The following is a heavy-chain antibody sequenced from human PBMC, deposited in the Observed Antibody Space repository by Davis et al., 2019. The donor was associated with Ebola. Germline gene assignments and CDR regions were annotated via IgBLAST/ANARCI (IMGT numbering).Heavy chain of an antibody. Sequence: GGSLRLSCAASGFSFSDYSMNWVRQAPGRGLAWISYISGGSASINYADSVKGRFTISRDNAKNSLYLQMNSLRAEDTAVYYCARGRGYSGGVYFDYWGQGTLVTVSS. V-gene: IGHV3-48*01. CDR2: ISGGSASI. D-gene: IGHD5-18*01. CDR3: ARGRGYSGGVYFDY. J-gene: IGHJ4*02. CDR1: GFSFSDYS.